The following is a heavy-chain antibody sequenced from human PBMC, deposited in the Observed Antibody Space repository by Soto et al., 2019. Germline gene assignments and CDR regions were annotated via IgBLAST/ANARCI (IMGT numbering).Heavy chain of an antibody. D-gene: IGHD3-10*01. Sequence: QVQLVQSGAEVKKPGSSVKVSCKASGGTFSSYAISWVRQAPGQGLEWMGGIIPIFVTANYAQKLQGRVTITAEESTSTAYMELSSLRSEDTAVYYCERDQDSRNVIKLLYYYGMDVWGQGTTVTVSS. CDR3: ERDQDSRNVIKLLYYYGMDV. CDR1: GGTFSSYA. CDR2: IIPIFVTA. V-gene: IGHV1-69*12. J-gene: IGHJ6*02.